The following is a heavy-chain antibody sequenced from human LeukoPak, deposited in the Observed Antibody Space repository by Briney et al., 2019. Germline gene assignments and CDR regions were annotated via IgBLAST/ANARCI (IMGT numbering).Heavy chain of an antibody. V-gene: IGHV3-11*01. Sequence: GGSLRLSCAASGFAFSDYYMSWIRQAPGKGLGWVSYISGSGSTIYYADSVKGRFTISRDNAKNPLYLQMNSLRAEDTAVYYCARESTVDAYYFDYWGQGTLVTVSS. D-gene: IGHD4-11*01. CDR2: ISGSGSTI. J-gene: IGHJ4*02. CDR1: GFAFSDYY. CDR3: ARESTVDAYYFDY.